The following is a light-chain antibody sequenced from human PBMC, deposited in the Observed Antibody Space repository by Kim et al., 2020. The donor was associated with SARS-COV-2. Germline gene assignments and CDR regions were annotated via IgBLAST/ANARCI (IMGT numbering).Light chain of an antibody. CDR3: QSYDSSNQV. CDR1: GGSIASIY. CDR2: EDN. Sequence: GKTVTSSCTRSGGSIASIYVQWYQQRTGSSPTTVIYEDNQRPSGVPDRLSGSIDSASNSASLTISGLKTEDEADYYCQSYDSSNQVFGGGTQLTVL. J-gene: IGLJ3*02. V-gene: IGLV6-57*01.